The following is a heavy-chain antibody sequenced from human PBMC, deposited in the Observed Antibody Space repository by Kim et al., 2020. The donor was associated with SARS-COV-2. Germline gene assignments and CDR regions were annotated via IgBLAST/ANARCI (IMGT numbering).Heavy chain of an antibody. CDR3: AREPLVYATVLLWFRESPTGMDV. CDR2: IKQDGSEK. CDR1: GFTFSSYW. D-gene: IGHD3-10*01. V-gene: IGHV3-7*01. J-gene: IGHJ6*02. Sequence: LSLTCAASGFTFSSYWMSWVRQAPGKGLEWVANIKQDGSEKYYVDSVKGRFTISRDNAKNSLYLQMNSLRAEDTAVYYCAREPLVYATVLLWFRESPTGMDVWGQGTTVTVSS.